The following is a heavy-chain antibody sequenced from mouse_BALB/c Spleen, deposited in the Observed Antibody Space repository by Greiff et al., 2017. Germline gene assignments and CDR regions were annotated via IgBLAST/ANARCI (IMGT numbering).Heavy chain of an antibody. CDR1: GYSITSGYY. V-gene: IGHV3-6*02. D-gene: IGHD4-1*01. CDR2: ISYDGSN. J-gene: IGHJ4*01. Sequence: EVKLMESGPGLVKPSQSLSLTCSVTGYSITSGYYWNWIRQFPGNKLEWMGYISYDGSNNYNPSLKNRISITRDTSKNQFFLKLNSVTTEDTATYYCARCSGAMDYWGQGTSVTVSS. CDR3: ARCSGAMDY.